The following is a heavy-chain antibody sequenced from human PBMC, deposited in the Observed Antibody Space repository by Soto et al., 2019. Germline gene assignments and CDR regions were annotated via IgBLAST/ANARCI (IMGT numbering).Heavy chain of an antibody. V-gene: IGHV1-46*01. J-gene: IGHJ4*02. D-gene: IGHD3-22*01. CDR2: INPSGGST. CDR3: ARDLRKDYYDSSAYFDY. CDR1: GYTFTSYY. Sequence: GASVKVSCKASGYTFTSYYMHWVRQAPGQGLEWMGIINPSGGSTSYAQKFQGRVTMTRDTSTSTVYMELSSLRSEDTAVYYCARDLRKDYYDSSAYFDYWGQGTLVTVSS.